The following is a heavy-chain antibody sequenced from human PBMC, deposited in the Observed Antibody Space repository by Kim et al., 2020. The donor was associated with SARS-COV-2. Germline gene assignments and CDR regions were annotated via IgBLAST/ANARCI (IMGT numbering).Heavy chain of an antibody. CDR3: TTDPMVRGVIRFYYYYYYGMDV. J-gene: IGHJ6*02. CDR2: IKSKTDGGTT. D-gene: IGHD3-10*01. Sequence: GGSLRLSCAASGFTFSNAWMSWVRQAPGKGLEWVGRIKSKTDGGTTDYAAPVKGRFTISRDDSKNTLYLQMNSLKTEDTAVYYCTTDPMVRGVIRFYYYYYYGMDVWGQGTTVTVSS. V-gene: IGHV3-15*01. CDR1: GFTFSNAW.